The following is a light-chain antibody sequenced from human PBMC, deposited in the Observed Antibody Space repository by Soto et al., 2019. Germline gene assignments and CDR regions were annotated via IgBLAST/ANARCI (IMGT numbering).Light chain of an antibody. V-gene: IGKV3-20*01. J-gene: IGKJ1*01. CDR2: GAS. Sequence: DIVLTQSPGTLSLSPGDRATLPCRASQSVRSNYLAWFQQKPGQAPRLLIYGASSRATGIPDRFIGSGSGTDFTLSITRLEPADFAVYYCQQYVSSPKTFGQGTKVEIK. CDR1: QSVRSNY. CDR3: QQYVSSPKT.